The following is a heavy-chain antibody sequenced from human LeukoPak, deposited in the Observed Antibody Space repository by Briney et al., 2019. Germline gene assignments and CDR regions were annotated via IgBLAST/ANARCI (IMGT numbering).Heavy chain of an antibody. CDR3: VKETSVVTPVFD. Sequence: PGGSLRLSSSASGFTFSRYKMHWVRQAPGKGLEYVSGISSNGGNTDYADSVKGRFTISRDNSKNTLYLQMSTLRPEDTAVYYCVKETSVVTPVFDWGQGTLVTVSS. CDR2: ISSNGGNT. J-gene: IGHJ4*02. CDR1: GFTFSRYK. V-gene: IGHV3-64D*06. D-gene: IGHD4-23*01.